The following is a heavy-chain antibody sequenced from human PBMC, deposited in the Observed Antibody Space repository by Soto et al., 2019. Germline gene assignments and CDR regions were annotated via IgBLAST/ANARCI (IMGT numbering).Heavy chain of an antibody. Sequence: QVQLQESGPGLVKPSETLSLTCTVSGGSISSYYWSWIRQPPGKGLEWIGYIYYSGSTNYNPSLKSRVTISVDTSKNQVSLKLSSVTAADTAVYYCARDGGGAARSRPSRYYYYYYMDVWGKGTTVTVSS. V-gene: IGHV4-59*01. CDR2: IYYSGST. CDR3: ARDGGGAARSRPSRYYYYYYMDV. D-gene: IGHD6-6*01. CDR1: GGSISSYY. J-gene: IGHJ6*03.